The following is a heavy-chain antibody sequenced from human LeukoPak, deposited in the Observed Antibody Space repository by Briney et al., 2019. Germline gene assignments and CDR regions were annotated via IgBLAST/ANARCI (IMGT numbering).Heavy chain of an antibody. CDR1: GGSMSPYH. V-gene: IGHV4-59*08. J-gene: IGHJ4*02. CDR2: IYYSGST. Sequence: ASETLSLTCTVSGGSMSPYHWGWIRQPPGKGLEWTGYIYYSGSTNYNPSLNSRVTISVDTSKNQFSLRLSSVTAAGTAIYYCARAVSGRFDYWGQGTLVTVSS. CDR3: ARAVSGRFDY. D-gene: IGHD6-19*01.